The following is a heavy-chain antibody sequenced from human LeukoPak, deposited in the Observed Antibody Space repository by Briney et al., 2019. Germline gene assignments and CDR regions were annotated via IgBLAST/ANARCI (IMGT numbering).Heavy chain of an antibody. CDR1: GFTFSSYA. Sequence: GSLRLSCAASGFTFSSYAMSWVRQAPGKGLEWVSAISGSGGSTYYADSVKGWFTISRDNSKNTLYLQMNSLRAEDTAVYYCAKDFGDWYDSSGYYYYFDYWGQGTLVTVSS. CDR3: AKDFGDWYDSSGYYYYFDY. D-gene: IGHD3-22*01. CDR2: ISGSGGST. J-gene: IGHJ4*02. V-gene: IGHV3-23*01.